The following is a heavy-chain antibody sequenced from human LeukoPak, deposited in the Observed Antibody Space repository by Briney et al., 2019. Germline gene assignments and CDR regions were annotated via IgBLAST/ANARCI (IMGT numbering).Heavy chain of an antibody. D-gene: IGHD5-12*01. Sequence: GGSLRLSCAASGFTFSSYAMSWVRQAPGRGLEWVSAISGSGGNTYYADSVKGRFTISRDNSKNTLYLQMNSLRVEDTAVYYCARNSGYGLWEVDYWGQGTLVTVSS. V-gene: IGHV3-23*01. J-gene: IGHJ4*02. CDR1: GFTFSSYA. CDR3: ARNSGYGLWEVDY. CDR2: ISGSGGNT.